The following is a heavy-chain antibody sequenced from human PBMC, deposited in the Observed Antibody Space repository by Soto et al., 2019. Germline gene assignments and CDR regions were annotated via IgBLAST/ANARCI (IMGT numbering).Heavy chain of an antibody. CDR1: GGSVNNANYF. J-gene: IGHJ6*02. CDR2: IYSSGST. V-gene: IGHV4-31*03. CDR3: ARDADYGGSRGGMDV. D-gene: IGHD4-17*01. Sequence: QVRLEESGPGLVKPSETLSLICSVSGGSVNNANYFWNWIRHHPENGLEGIGYIYSSGSTRYNQSFKTRATLSIATSKNQFSLRLNSVTVADTAVYFCARDADYGGSRGGMDVWGRGTTVTVSS.